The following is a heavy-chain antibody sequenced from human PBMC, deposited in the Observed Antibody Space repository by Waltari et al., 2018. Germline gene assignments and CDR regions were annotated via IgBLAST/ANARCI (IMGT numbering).Heavy chain of an antibody. D-gene: IGHD1-26*01. CDR2: FVPEDVET. Sequence: QVQLVQSGAEVKKPGASVKVSCKVSGYTLTELSMNWVRQAPGKGREWMGVFVPEDVETISPQKFQGRVTLTADTSTDTASIELSSLGSEDPALYYCATAHAGARIVGARGGENAFDIWGQGTMVTVSS. CDR1: GYTLTELS. J-gene: IGHJ3*02. V-gene: IGHV1-24*01. CDR3: ATAHAGARIVGARGGENAFDI.